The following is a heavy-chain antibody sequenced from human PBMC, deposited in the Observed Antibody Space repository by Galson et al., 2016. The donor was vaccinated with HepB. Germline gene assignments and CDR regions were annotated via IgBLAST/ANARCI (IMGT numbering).Heavy chain of an antibody. V-gene: IGHV3-9*01. CDR3: AKDMRAGDYARRAFDI. D-gene: IGHD4-17*01. J-gene: IGHJ3*02. Sequence: SLRLSCAASGFTFNYYDMYWVRPAPGKGLEWVSGISWNSGRIAYADSVKGRFTISRDNAKNSLFLEMNSLRAEDTALYYCAKDMRAGDYARRAFDIWGQGTMVLVSS. CDR1: GFTFNYYD. CDR2: ISWNSGRI.